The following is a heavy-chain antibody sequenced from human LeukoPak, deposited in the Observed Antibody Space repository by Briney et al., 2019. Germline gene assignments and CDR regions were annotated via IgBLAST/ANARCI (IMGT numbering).Heavy chain of an antibody. V-gene: IGHV3-30*04. J-gene: IGHJ3*02. CDR2: ISYDGSNK. Sequence: GGSLRLSCAASGFTFSSYAMHWVRQAPGKGLEWVAVISYDGSNKYYADSVKGRFTISRDNSKNTLYLQMNSLRAEDTAVYYCARDLAAAGHDAFDIWGQGTMVTVSS. CDR1: GFTFSSYA. CDR3: ARDLAAAGHDAFDI. D-gene: IGHD6-13*01.